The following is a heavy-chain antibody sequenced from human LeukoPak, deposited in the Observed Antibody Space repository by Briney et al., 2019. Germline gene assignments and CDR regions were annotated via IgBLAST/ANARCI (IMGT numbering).Heavy chain of an antibody. CDR3: ARDCGGGGCYNWFDP. CDR1: GYTFTKYY. D-gene: IGHD2-15*01. CDR2: INPGGDNT. Sequence: ASVKVSCKASGYTFTKYYIHWVRQAPGQGLEGMGLINPGGDNTNYAQNFQGRVTMTTDTSTSTAYMELRSLRSDDTAVYYCARDCGGGGCYNWFDPWGQGTLVTVSS. V-gene: IGHV1-46*01. J-gene: IGHJ5*02.